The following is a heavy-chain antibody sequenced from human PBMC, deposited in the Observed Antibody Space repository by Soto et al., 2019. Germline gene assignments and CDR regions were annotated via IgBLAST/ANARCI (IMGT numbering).Heavy chain of an antibody. D-gene: IGHD2-21*02. CDR2: ISYDGSNR. V-gene: IGHV3-30*03. J-gene: IGHJ4*02. CDR3: PRGGDYVFDY. Sequence: GGSLRLSCAASGFTFSYYGLHWVRHAPGKGLEWVAGISYDGSNRYYGDSVKGRFSISRDNPNNTLYLQMNSLRDEDKAVYYCPRGGDYVFDYWGQGTMVTVSP. CDR1: GFTFSYYG.